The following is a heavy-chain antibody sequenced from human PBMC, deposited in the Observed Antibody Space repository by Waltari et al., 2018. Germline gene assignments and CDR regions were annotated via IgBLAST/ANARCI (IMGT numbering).Heavy chain of an antibody. D-gene: IGHD1-26*01. CDR2: INPNSGGT. CDR1: GYTFTVYY. Sequence: QVQLVQSGAEVKKPGDSMKFSCKASGYTFTVYYLQWVRQAPGQGLEWMGWINPNSGGTNYAQKFQGRVTMTRDTSISTAYMELSRLRSDDTAVYYCARATEDWFDPWGQGTLVTVSS. V-gene: IGHV1-2*02. J-gene: IGHJ5*02. CDR3: ARATEDWFDP.